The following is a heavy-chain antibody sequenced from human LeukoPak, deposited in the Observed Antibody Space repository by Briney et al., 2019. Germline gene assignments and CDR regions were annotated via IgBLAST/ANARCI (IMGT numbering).Heavy chain of an antibody. CDR3: AKERRDWNYGVFDY. V-gene: IGHV3-23*01. Sequence: RGSLRLSCAASGFTFSSYAMSWVRQAPGKGLEWVSAISGSDGSTYYADSVKGRFTISRDNSKNMLYLQMNSLRAEDTAEYYCAKERRDWNYGVFDYWGQGTQVTVSS. D-gene: IGHD1-7*01. J-gene: IGHJ4*02. CDR1: GFTFSSYA. CDR2: ISGSDGST.